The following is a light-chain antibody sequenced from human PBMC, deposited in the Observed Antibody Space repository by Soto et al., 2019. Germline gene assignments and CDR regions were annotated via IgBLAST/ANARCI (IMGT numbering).Light chain of an antibody. CDR3: QQYNNWVIT. V-gene: IGKV3-20*01. J-gene: IGKJ5*01. Sequence: EIVLTQSPGTLSLSPGERATLSCMASQSVSSIYLGWYQQKPGQAPRLLMYGASGRATGIPERFSGSGSGTDFTLTISRLEPEDFAVYYCQQYNNWVITFGQGTRLEIK. CDR1: QSVSSIY. CDR2: GAS.